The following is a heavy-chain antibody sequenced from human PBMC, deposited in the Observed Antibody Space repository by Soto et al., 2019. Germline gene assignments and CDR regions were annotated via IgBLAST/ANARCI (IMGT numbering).Heavy chain of an antibody. Sequence: ASVKVSCKVSGYTLTELSMHWVRQAPGKGLEWMGGFDPEDGETIYAQKFQGRVTMTEDTSTDTAYMELSSLRSEDTAVYYCATRMTTTQDDAFDIWGQGTMVTV. J-gene: IGHJ3*02. V-gene: IGHV1-24*01. D-gene: IGHD1-1*01. CDR1: GYTLTELS. CDR3: ATRMTTTQDDAFDI. CDR2: FDPEDGET.